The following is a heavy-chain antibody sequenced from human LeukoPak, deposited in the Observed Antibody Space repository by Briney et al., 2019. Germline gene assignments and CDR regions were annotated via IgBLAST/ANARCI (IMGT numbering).Heavy chain of an antibody. CDR3: ARDRGFGADDY. CDR1: GFPFSGYW. J-gene: IGHJ4*02. D-gene: IGHD3-10*01. CDR2: IHKDGSAK. Sequence: GGSLRLSCGASGFPFSGYWMSWVRQAPGKGLEWVANIHKDGSAKRYVDSVKGRFTISRDNAKSSLYLQMNSLRAEDTGAYYCARDRGFGADDYWGQGSLVTVSS. V-gene: IGHV3-7*01.